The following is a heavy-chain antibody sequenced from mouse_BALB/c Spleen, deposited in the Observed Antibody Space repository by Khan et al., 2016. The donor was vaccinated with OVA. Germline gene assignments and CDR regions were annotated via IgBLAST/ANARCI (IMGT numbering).Heavy chain of an antibody. J-gene: IGHJ2*01. V-gene: IGHV1-7*01. Sequence: QVQLQQSGAELAKPGASVKMSCKASGYTFTTYWMHWVKQRPGQGLEWIGYINPTSDYTDYNEKFKDRATLSADKSFSTAYMQLSSLTAEDSAVYYCTRDRIDYWCQGTTLTVSS. CDR2: INPTSDYT. CDR3: TRDRIDY. CDR1: GYTFTTYW.